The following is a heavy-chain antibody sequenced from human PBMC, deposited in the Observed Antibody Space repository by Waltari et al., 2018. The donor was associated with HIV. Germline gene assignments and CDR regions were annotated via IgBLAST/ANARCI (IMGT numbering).Heavy chain of an antibody. CDR2: ISGSGGNT. Sequence: EVQLLESGGGLVQSGGSLRLSCESLGFTLSNYGMNWVCQAPGKGLEWVSAISGSGGNTYYADSLNGRFTISRDNSKNTLYLQMNSLRAEDTAVYFCVKEHQYSHTWYSYYGMDVWGQGTTVTVSS. V-gene: IGHV3-23*01. CDR1: GFTLSNYG. J-gene: IGHJ6*02. CDR3: VKEHQYSHTWYSYYGMDV. D-gene: IGHD6-13*01.